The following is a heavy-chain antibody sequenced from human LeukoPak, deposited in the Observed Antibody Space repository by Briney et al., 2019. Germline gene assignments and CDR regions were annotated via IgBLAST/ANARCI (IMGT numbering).Heavy chain of an antibody. Sequence: SVKVSCKASGGTFNSYAISWVRQAPGQGLEWMGRIIPILGIANYAQKFQGRVTITRDTSASTAYMELSSLRSEDTAVYYCARAPEANWFDPWGQGTLVTVSS. CDR3: ARAPEANWFDP. D-gene: IGHD1-14*01. CDR1: GGTFNSYA. V-gene: IGHV1-69*04. CDR2: IIPILGIA. J-gene: IGHJ5*02.